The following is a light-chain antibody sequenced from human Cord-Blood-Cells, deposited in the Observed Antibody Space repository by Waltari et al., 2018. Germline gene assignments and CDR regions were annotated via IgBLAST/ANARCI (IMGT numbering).Light chain of an antibody. CDR3: QAWDSSTVV. CDR2: QDS. Sequence: SYELTQPPSVSVSPGQTASITCSGDKLGDKHACWYQQKPGQSPVLVIYQDSKRPSGIPERFSGSHSGNTGTLTIRGTQAMDEADYYCQAWDSSTVVFGGGTKLTVL. CDR1: KLGDKH. V-gene: IGLV3-1*01. J-gene: IGLJ2*01.